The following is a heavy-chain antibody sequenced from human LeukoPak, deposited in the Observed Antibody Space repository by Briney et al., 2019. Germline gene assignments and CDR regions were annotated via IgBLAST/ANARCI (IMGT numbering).Heavy chain of an antibody. V-gene: IGHV3-23*01. CDR2: ISDSGGNT. CDR3: AKEVRGYCSGGRCYGWFDP. J-gene: IGHJ5*02. Sequence: GGSLRLSCAASGFTFSNYAMRWVRQAPGKGLEWVSAISDSGGNTYYADSVKGRFTISRDNSKNTLYLQMRSLRAEDTAVYYCAKEVRGYCSGGRCYGWFDPWGQGTLVTVSS. D-gene: IGHD2-15*01. CDR1: GFTFSNYA.